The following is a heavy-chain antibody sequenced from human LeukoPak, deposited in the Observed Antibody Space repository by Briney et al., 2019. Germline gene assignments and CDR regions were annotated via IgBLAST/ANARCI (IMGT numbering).Heavy chain of an antibody. CDR3: ARGPEYYYDSSGYHHFDY. Sequence: PGGSLRLSCAASGFTVSSNYMSWVRQAPGKGLEWVSVIYSGGSTYYADSVKGRFTISRDNSKNTLYLQMNSLRAEDTAVYYCARGPEYYYDSSGYHHFDYWGQGTLVTVSS. CDR1: GFTVSSNY. CDR2: IYSGGST. J-gene: IGHJ4*02. D-gene: IGHD3-22*01. V-gene: IGHV3-53*01.